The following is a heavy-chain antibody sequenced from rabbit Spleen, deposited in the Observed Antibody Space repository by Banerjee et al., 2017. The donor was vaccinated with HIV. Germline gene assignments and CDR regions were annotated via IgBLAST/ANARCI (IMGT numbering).Heavy chain of an antibody. CDR3: ARGAGATVYVTSFNL. J-gene: IGHJ4*01. V-gene: IGHV1S45*01. CDR1: GFSFSNKAV. D-gene: IGHD4-1*01. CDR2: INAVTGKA. Sequence: QEQLLESGGGLVKPEGSLKLSCTASGFSFSNKAVMCWVRQAPGKGLEWIACINAVTGKAVYASWAKGRFTISKTSSTTVTLQMTSLTAADMATYFCARGAGATVYVTSFNLWGPGTLVTVS.